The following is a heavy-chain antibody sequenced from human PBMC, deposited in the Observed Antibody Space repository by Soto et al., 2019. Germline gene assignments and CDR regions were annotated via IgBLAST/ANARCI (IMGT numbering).Heavy chain of an antibody. Sequence: PGGSLRLSCAASGFTFSNYWMSWVRQAPGKGLEWVANIKLDGREKDCVDSVKGRFTISRDNAKKSLYLQMNSLRAEDTAVYYCARVGGFCSGGSCQVLFFDSWGQGALVTXSS. J-gene: IGHJ4*02. D-gene: IGHD2-15*01. CDR3: ARVGGFCSGGSCQVLFFDS. CDR2: IKLDGREK. CDR1: GFTFSNYW. V-gene: IGHV3-7*01.